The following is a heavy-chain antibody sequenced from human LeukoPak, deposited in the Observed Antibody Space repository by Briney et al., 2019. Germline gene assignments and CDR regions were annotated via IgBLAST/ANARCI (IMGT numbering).Heavy chain of an antibody. D-gene: IGHD2-15*01. V-gene: IGHV4-34*01. CDR1: GGSFSGYY. J-gene: IGHJ4*02. CDR3: ARDDCSGGSCYSARSLRFDY. CDR2: INHSGST. Sequence: SETLSLTCAVYGGSFSGYYWSWIRQPPGKGLEWIGEINHSGSTNYNPSLKSRVTISVDTSKNQFSLKLSSVTAADTAVYYCARDDCSGGSCYSARSLRFDYWGQGTLVTVSS.